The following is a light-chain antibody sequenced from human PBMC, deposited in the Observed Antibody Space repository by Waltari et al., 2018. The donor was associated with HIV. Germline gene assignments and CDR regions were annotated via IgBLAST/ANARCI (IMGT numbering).Light chain of an antibody. J-gene: IGLJ1*01. CDR2: EVS. CDR3: SSYISTTTL. V-gene: IGLV2-14*01. CDR1: SSDIGPSKY. Sequence: QSAPTQPASVSGSPGQSITISCTGTSSDIGPSKYVSWYQPSPGKAPKLMIYEVSNRPSGVSNRFSGSKSGNTASLTISGLQAEDEADYYCSSYISTTTLFGTGTKVTVL.